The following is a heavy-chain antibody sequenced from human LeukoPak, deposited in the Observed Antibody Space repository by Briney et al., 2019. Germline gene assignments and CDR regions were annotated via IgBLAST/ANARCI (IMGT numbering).Heavy chain of an antibody. CDR2: MSPSTANT. Sequence: ASVKVSCKASGYTFTTYDINWVRQAPGQGLEWMGWMSPSTANTGYAQKFQGRVTLTRDTSISTAYMELNTLRSEDTAVYYCAVDVRGTYQWNYWGQGTLVTVSS. CDR3: AVDVRGTYQWNY. J-gene: IGHJ4*02. V-gene: IGHV1-8*03. CDR1: GYTFTTYD. D-gene: IGHD3-16*02.